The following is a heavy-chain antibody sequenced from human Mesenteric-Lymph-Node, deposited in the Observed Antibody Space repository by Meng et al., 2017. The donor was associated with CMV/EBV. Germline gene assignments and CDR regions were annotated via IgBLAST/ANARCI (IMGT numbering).Heavy chain of an antibody. J-gene: IGHJ4*02. Sequence: GESLKISCVASGFSISKYWMDWVRRAPGEGLQWVATINEDGSMKGYVDSVEGRFTISRDNAKNSLYLHMNSLRAEDTALYYCARNTGYHRLDYWGRGTLVTVSS. V-gene: IGHV3-7*01. CDR1: GFSISKYW. D-gene: IGHD5-12*01. CDR3: ARNTGYHRLDY. CDR2: INEDGSMK.